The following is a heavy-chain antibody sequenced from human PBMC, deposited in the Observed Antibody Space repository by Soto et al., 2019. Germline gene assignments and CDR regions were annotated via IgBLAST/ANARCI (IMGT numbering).Heavy chain of an antibody. J-gene: IGHJ6*02. CDR3: ARLDGGYFYNYGIFV. D-gene: IGHD3-10*01. V-gene: IGHV1-3*01. CDR1: GYSFTAYG. Sequence: QVQLVQSGAEVKKPGASVKVSCKASGYSFTAYGIHWVRQAPGQRLEWMGWINAAIGEIKFSQKFQGRVTISRDTSSRTAYMELSGLRSEDTSVYYCARLDGGYFYNYGIFVWGQGTTVTVSS. CDR2: INAAIGEI.